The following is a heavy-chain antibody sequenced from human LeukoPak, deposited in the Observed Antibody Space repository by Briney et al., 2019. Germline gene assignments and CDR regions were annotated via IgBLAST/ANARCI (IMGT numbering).Heavy chain of an antibody. V-gene: IGHV4-4*07. Sequence: KTSETLSLTCTVSGGSISSYFWSWFRQPPGKGLEWIGRIYTSGSTNYNPSLKSRVTMSVDTSKNQFSLKLSSVTAADTAVYYCARGPNSSGWYRGAFDIWGQGTMVTVSS. CDR3: ARGPNSSGWYRGAFDI. J-gene: IGHJ3*02. CDR1: GGSISSYF. D-gene: IGHD6-19*01. CDR2: IYTSGST.